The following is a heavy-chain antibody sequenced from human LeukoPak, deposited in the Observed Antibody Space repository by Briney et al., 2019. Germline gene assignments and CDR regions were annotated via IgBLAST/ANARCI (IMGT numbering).Heavy chain of an antibody. CDR3: ARDRKQWLAYYYYYMDV. CDR2: INSDGSST. J-gene: IGHJ6*03. CDR1: GFTFSSDW. D-gene: IGHD6-19*01. V-gene: IGHV3-74*01. Sequence: PGGSLRLSCAASGFTFSSDWMHWVRQAPGKGLVWVSRINSDGSSTRYADSVKGRFTISRDNAKNSLYLQMNSLRAEDTALYYCARDRKQWLAYYYYYMDVWGKGTTVTVSS.